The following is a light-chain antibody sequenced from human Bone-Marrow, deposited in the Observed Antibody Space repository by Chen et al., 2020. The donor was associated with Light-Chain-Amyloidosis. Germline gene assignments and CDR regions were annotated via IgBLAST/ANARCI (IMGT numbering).Light chain of an antibody. V-gene: IGLV3-21*02. CDR2: DDS. J-gene: IGLJ3*02. CDR1: NIGSTS. CDR3: QVWDRSSDRPV. Sequence: SYVLTQPSSVSVAPGQTATIACGGNNIGSTSVHWYQQTPGQAPLLVFYDDSYRPSGIPERLSGSNSGNTATLTISRVEAGDEADDYCQVWDRSSDRPVFGGGTKLTVL.